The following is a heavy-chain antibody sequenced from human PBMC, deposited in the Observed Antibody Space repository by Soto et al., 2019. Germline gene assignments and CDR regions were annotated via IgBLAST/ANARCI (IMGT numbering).Heavy chain of an antibody. J-gene: IGHJ5*01. V-gene: IGHV4-4*02. CDR1: GGSISSSHW. CDR2: IYHSGST. D-gene: IGHD3-9*01. CDR3: ARVKKFRFLTGYYSPGANWFDY. Sequence: SETLSLTCAVSGGSISSSHWRSWVRQPPGKGLEWIGEIYHSGSTNYNPSLKSRVTISVDKSKNQFSLKLSSVTAADTAVYYCARVKKFRFLTGYYSPGANWFDYWGQGTLVT.